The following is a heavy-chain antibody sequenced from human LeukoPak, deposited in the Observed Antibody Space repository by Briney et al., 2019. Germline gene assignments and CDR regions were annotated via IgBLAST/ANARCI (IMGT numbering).Heavy chain of an antibody. D-gene: IGHD6-19*01. V-gene: IGHV3-23*01. Sequence: GESLKISCAASGFSFSIYAMNWVRQAPGKGLEWVSAISGSGGSTYYADSVKGRFTISRDNSKNTLYLQMNSLRAEDTAVYYCAKDETVAGTGYSWFDPWGQGTLVTVSS. CDR3: AKDETVAGTGYSWFDP. CDR1: GFSFSIYA. J-gene: IGHJ5*02. CDR2: ISGSGGST.